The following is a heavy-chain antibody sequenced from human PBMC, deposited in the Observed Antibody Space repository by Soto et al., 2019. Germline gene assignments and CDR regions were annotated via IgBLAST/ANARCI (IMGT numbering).Heavy chain of an antibody. Sequence: PGGSLRLSCAASGFSFNAFGIHWVRQAPGKGLEWVAVITYDGSYKAYGDSVKGRFTISRDNSQKTLFLLMNSLRPEDTAVYYCAKEMAEAGDQFYNFGLDVWGQGTTVTSP. J-gene: IGHJ6*02. CDR3: AKEMAEAGDQFYNFGLDV. V-gene: IGHV3-30*18. CDR1: GFSFNAFG. CDR2: ITYDGSYK. D-gene: IGHD6-13*01.